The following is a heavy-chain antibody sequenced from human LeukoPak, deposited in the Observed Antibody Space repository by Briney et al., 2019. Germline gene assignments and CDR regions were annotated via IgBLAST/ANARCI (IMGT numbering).Heavy chain of an antibody. CDR1: GFTFSSYS. V-gene: IGHV3-48*01. CDR3: ARDKNDFWSGYSPY. Sequence: PGGSLRLSCAASGFTFSSYSMNWVRQAPGKGLEWVSYISSSSSTIYYADSVKGRFTISRDNAKNSLYLQMNSLRAGDTAVYYCARDKNDFWSGYSPYWGQGTLVTVSS. CDR2: ISSSSSTI. D-gene: IGHD3-3*01. J-gene: IGHJ4*02.